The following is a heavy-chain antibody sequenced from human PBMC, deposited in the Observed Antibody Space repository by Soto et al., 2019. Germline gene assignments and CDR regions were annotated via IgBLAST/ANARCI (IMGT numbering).Heavy chain of an antibody. J-gene: IGHJ6*03. CDR2: ISAYNGNT. D-gene: IGHD5-12*01. Sequence: QVQLVQSGAEVKKPGASVKVSCKASGYTFTSYGISWVRQAPGQGLEWMGWISAYNGNTNYAQKLQGRATMTTDTSTSTAYMELRSLRSDDTAVYYCARVGSGYVLRYYYYMDVWGKGTTVTVSS. CDR1: GYTFTSYG. V-gene: IGHV1-18*01. CDR3: ARVGSGYVLRYYYYMDV.